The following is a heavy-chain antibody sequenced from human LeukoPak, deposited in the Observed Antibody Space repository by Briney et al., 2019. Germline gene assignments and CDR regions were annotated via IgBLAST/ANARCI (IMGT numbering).Heavy chain of an antibody. CDR3: ARDWCSSTSCYVGSYYYYGMDV. V-gene: IGHV3-48*03. CDR2: ISTSGTNI. D-gene: IGHD2-2*01. Sequence: PGGSLRLSCAASGFTFSDYEMNWVRQAPGKGLEWVSYISTSGTNIYYADSVKGRFTISRDNAKNSLYLQMNSLRAEDTAVYYCARDWCSSTSCYVGSYYYYGMDVWGQGTTVTVSS. CDR1: GFTFSDYE. J-gene: IGHJ6*02.